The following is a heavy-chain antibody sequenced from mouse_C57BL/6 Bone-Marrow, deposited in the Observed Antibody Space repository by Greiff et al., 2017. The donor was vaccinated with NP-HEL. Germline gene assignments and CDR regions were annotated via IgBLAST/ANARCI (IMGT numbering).Heavy chain of an antibody. CDR1: GYSFTGYF. J-gene: IGHJ2*01. D-gene: IGHD1-1*01. V-gene: IGHV1-20*01. CDR3: ARDYYYDSSYGY. Sequence: VQLQQSGPELVKPGDSVKISCKASGYSFTGYFMNWVMQSHGKSLEWIGRINPYNGDTFYNQKFKGKATLTVDKSSSTAHMELRSLTSEDSAVYVCARDYYYDSSYGYWGQGTTLTVSS. CDR2: INPYNGDT.